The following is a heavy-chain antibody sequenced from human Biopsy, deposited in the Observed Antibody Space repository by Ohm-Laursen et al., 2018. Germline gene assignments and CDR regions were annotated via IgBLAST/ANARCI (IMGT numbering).Heavy chain of an antibody. CDR1: GYTFSMYA. Sequence: SVTVSCKASGYTFSMYAIIWVRQAPGQGLEWMGWSSAYNGKTNYAQKFQGRLTMTTDTSTSTAYMELRSLRSDDTAVYYCARDRPSVSTYGVDWGQGTLVTVSS. D-gene: IGHD3-3*01. J-gene: IGHJ4*02. CDR3: ARDRPSVSTYGVD. CDR2: SSAYNGKT. V-gene: IGHV1-18*01.